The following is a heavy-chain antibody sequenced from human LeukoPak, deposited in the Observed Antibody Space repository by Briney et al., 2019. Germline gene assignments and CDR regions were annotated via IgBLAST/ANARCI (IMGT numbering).Heavy chain of an antibody. D-gene: IGHD3-10*01. J-gene: IGHJ4*02. Sequence: GSLRLSCAASGFTFSSYWMNWARQAPGKGLEWVSAISGSGGSTYYADSVKGRFTISRDNSKNTLYLQMNSLRAEDTAVYYCAKETYYYGSGSILDYWGQGTLVTVSS. CDR3: AKETYYYGSGSILDY. CDR1: GFTFSSYW. V-gene: IGHV3-23*01. CDR2: ISGSGGST.